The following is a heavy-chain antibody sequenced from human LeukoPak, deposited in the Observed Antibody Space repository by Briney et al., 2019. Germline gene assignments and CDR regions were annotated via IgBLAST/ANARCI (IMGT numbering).Heavy chain of an antibody. D-gene: IGHD4-17*01. J-gene: IGHJ4*02. Sequence: SETLSLTCAVSGYSISSGYYWGWIRQPPGKRLEWIGSIYYSGSTHYNPSLKSRVTISVDTSKNQFSLRLSSVTAADTAVYYCAIGTGDYADYWGQGTLVTVSS. CDR2: IYYSGST. V-gene: IGHV4-38-2*01. CDR1: GYSISSGYY. CDR3: AIGTGDYADY.